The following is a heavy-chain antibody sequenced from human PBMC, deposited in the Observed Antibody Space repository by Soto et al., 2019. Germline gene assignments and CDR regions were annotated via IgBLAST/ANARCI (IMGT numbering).Heavy chain of an antibody. Sequence: EVQLLESGGGLVQPGGSLRLSCAASGFTFSTYAMSWVRQAPGKGLEWVSVISASGGSTFYADSVKGRFTVSRDNSRNTVSLQVISLRVEDTAVYYCAKDLRTSTNYNYGMDVWGQGTTVTVSS. CDR3: AKDLRTSTNYNYGMDV. J-gene: IGHJ6*02. CDR2: ISASGGST. V-gene: IGHV3-23*01. CDR1: GFTFSTYA.